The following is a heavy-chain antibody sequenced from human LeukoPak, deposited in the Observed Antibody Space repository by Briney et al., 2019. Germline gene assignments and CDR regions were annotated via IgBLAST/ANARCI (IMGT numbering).Heavy chain of an antibody. V-gene: IGHV3-33*01. CDR1: GFTFSSYG. Sequence: GRSLRLSCAASGFTFSSYGMHWVRQAPGKGLEWVAVIWYDGSNKYYADSVKGRFTISRDNSKNTLYLQMNSLRAEDTAVCYCASFWVAAAGTPDAFDIWGQGTMVTVSS. CDR3: ASFWVAAAGTPDAFDI. J-gene: IGHJ3*02. CDR2: IWYDGSNK. D-gene: IGHD6-13*01.